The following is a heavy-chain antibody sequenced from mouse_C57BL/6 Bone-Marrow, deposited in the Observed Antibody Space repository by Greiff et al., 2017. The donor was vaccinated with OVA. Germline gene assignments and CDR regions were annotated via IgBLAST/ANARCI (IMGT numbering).Heavy chain of an antibody. CDR1: GYTFTSYG. CDR3: ARREGFAY. CDR2: IYPRSGNT. J-gene: IGHJ3*01. V-gene: IGHV1-81*01. Sequence: QVHVKQSGAELARPGASVKLSCKASGYTFTSYGISWVKQRTGQGLEWIGEIYPRSGNTYYNEKFKGKATLTADKSSSTAYMELRSLTSEDSAVYFCARREGFAYWGQGTLVTVSA.